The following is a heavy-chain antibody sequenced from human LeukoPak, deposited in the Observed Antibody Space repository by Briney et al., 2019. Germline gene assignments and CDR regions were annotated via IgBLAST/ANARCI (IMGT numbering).Heavy chain of an antibody. CDR3: ARKLGYCSGGSCYYPFDY. J-gene: IGHJ4*02. D-gene: IGHD2-15*01. CDR1: GFTFDDYA. Sequence: GGSLRLSCAASGFTFDDYAMHWVRQAPGKGLEWVSGISWNSGSIGYADSVKGRFTISRDNSKNTLYLQMNSLRAEDTAVYYCARKLGYCSGGSCYYPFDYWGQGTLVTVSS. CDR2: ISWNSGSI. V-gene: IGHV3-9*01.